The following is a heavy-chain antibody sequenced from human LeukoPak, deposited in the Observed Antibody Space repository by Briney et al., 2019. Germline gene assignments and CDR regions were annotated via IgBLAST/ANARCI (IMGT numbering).Heavy chain of an antibody. CDR3: ARRGDSSGWFDY. CDR1: GFTFSNYC. Sequence: GGSLRLSCAASGFTFSNYCMHWVRQPPGKGLVWVSQICTDETTIRSADSVKGRFTISRDNAKNTLYLQMSSLRVEDTAVYYCARRGDSSGWFDYWGQGTLVTVSS. J-gene: IGHJ4*02. V-gene: IGHV3-74*01. D-gene: IGHD6-19*01. CDR2: ICTDETTI.